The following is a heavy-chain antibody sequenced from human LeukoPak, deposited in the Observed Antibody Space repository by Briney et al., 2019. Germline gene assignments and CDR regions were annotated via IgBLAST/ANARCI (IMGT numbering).Heavy chain of an antibody. Sequence: SETLSLTCTVSGGSIRSYYWSWIRQPPGKGLEWIGYIYYSGSTNYNPSLKSRVTISVDTSKNQFSLKLSSVTAADTAVYYCARSGSSSWETAEYFQHWGQGTLVTVSS. CDR3: ARSGSSSWETAEYFQH. J-gene: IGHJ1*01. CDR2: IYYSGST. V-gene: IGHV4-59*01. CDR1: GGSIRSYY. D-gene: IGHD6-13*01.